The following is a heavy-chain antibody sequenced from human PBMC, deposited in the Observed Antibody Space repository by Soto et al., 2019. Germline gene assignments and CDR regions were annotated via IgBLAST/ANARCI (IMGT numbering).Heavy chain of an antibody. CDR1: GFTFSNSW. V-gene: IGHV3-15*01. CDR2: IKSKTDGGTT. D-gene: IGHD3-10*01. CDR3: TTDLYYGSGSYYSFDY. Sequence: GGSLRLSCAASGFTFSNSWMSWVRQAPGKGLEWVGRIKSKTDGGTTDYAAPVKGRFTISRDDSKNTLYLQMNSLKTEDTAVYYCTTDLYYGSGSYYSFDYWGQGTLVTVSS. J-gene: IGHJ4*02.